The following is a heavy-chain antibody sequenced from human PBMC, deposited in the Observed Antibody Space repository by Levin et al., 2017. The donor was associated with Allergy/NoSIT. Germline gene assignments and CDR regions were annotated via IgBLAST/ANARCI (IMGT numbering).Heavy chain of an antibody. J-gene: IGHJ2*01. CDR2: IYYSGST. D-gene: IGHD2-21*02. CDR1: GGSISSGDYY. V-gene: IGHV4-30-4*01. Sequence: NASETLSLTCTVSGGSISSGDYYWSWIRQPPGKGLEWIGYIYYSGSTYYNPSLKSRVTISVDTSKNQFSLKLSSVTAADTAVYYCARRVAYCGGDCWYFDLWGRGTLVTVSS. CDR3: ARRVAYCGGDCWYFDL.